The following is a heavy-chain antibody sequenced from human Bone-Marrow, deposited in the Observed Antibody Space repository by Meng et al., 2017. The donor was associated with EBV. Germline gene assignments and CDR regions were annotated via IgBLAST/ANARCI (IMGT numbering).Heavy chain of an antibody. D-gene: IGHD3-10*01. CDR2: LIPMSDAP. CDR1: GGTFRSDA. CDR3: ASESGRGFTPDY. V-gene: IGHV1-69*01. Sequence: QVQLVQSGAEVKKPGSSGKVSCKTSGGTFRSDAISWVRQAPGQGLEWMGGLIPMSDAPHYAQKFQGRVTITADESTSTHYMDLSGLRSEDTAVYYCASESGRGFTPDYWGQGTLVTASS. J-gene: IGHJ4*02.